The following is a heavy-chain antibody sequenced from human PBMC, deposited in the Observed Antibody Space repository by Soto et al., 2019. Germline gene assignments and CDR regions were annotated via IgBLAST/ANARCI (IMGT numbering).Heavy chain of an antibody. CDR2: ISYDGSNK. Sequence: QVQLVESGGGVVQPGRSLRLSCAASGFTFSSYGMHWVRQAPGKGLEWVAVISYDGSNKYYADSVKGRFTISRDNSKNTLYLQMNSLRAEDTAVYSCAKIPSVESRYYYYYMDVWGKGTTVTVSS. CDR1: GFTFSSYG. CDR3: AKIPSVESRYYYYYMDV. J-gene: IGHJ6*03. V-gene: IGHV3-30*18. D-gene: IGHD1-1*01.